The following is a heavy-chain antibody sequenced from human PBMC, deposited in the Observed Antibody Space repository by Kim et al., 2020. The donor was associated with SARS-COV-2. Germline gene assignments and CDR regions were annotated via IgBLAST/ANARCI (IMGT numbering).Heavy chain of an antibody. D-gene: IGHD3-22*01. J-gene: IGHJ4*02. V-gene: IGHV1-69*13. CDR1: GGTFSSYA. Sequence: SVKVSCKASGGTFSSYAISWVRQAPGQGLEWMGGIIPIFGTANYAQKFQGRVTITADESTSTAYMELSSLRSEDTAVYYCAREGDYYDSSGYYFFDYWGQGTLVTVSS. CDR3: AREGDYYDSSGYYFFDY. CDR2: IIPIFGTA.